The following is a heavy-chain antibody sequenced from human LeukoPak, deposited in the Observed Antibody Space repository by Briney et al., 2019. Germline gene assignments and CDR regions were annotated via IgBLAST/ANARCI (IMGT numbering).Heavy chain of an antibody. CDR2: INAGNGDT. Sequence: ASVKVSCKASGYTFTGYTMHWVRQAPGQRLEWTGWINAGNGDTKYSQKFQGRVTLTRDTSATTAYMELSSLRSEDTAVYYCARDRYYDSSGYYTNWGQGTLVTVSS. V-gene: IGHV1-3*01. J-gene: IGHJ4*02. D-gene: IGHD3-22*01. CDR1: GYTFTGYT. CDR3: ARDRYYDSSGYYTN.